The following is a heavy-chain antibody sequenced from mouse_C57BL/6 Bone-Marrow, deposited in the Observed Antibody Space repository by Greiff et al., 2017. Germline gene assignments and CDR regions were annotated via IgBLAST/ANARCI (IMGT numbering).Heavy chain of an antibody. V-gene: IGHV1-69*01. CDR1: GYTFTSYW. CDR2: IDPSDSYT. CDR3: ARSDDYDWYFDV. D-gene: IGHD2-4*01. Sequence: QVQLQQPGAELVMPGASVKLSCKASGYTFTSYWMHWVKQRPGQGLEWIGEIDPSDSYTKYNQKFKGKSTLTVDKSSSTAYMQLSSLTSEDSAVYYCARSDDYDWYFDVWGTGTTVTVSS. J-gene: IGHJ1*03.